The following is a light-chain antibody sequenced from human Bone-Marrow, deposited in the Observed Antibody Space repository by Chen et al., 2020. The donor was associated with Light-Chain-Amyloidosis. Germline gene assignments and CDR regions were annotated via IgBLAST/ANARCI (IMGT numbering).Light chain of an antibody. J-gene: IGKJ2*01. V-gene: IGKV4-1*01. CDR2: WAS. CDR3: QQYCTIPYT. CDR1: QRVLCNSDDENY. Sequence: DIVITQAPDSLAVSRGERATINCKSSQRVLCNSDDENYLVWYQQTPRQAPKLLIYWASTRESGVPDRFSGGGSGTDFTLTISSLQAEDVAVYYYQQYCTIPYTFGQGTKLEIK.